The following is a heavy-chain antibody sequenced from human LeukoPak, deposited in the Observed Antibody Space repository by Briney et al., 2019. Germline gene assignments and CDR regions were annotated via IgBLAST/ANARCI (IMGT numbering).Heavy chain of an antibody. CDR1: GYTFTSYG. D-gene: IGHD4-17*01. CDR2: ISAYNGNT. V-gene: IGHV1-18*01. CDR3: ARTPVGFNTVTPSDVRY. J-gene: IGHJ4*02. Sequence: ASVKVSCKASGYTFTSYGISWVRQAPGQGLEWMGWISAYNGNTNYAQKLQGRVTMTTDTSTSTAYMELRSLRSDDTAVYYCARTPVGFNTVTPSDVRYWGQGTLVTVSS.